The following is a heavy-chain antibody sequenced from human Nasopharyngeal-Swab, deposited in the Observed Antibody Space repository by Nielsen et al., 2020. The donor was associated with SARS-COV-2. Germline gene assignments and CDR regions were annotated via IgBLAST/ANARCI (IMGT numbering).Heavy chain of an antibody. J-gene: IGHJ4*01. Sequence: NKNGATMYYADSVKGRFTISRDNAKNSLYLQMNSLRAEDTAVYYCTTITFVTLIERALNYF. D-gene: IGHD3-22*01. CDR3: TTITFVTLIERALNYF. V-gene: IGHV3-48*03. CDR2: NKNGATM.